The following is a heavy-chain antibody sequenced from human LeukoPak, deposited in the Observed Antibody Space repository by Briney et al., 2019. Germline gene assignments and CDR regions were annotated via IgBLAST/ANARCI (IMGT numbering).Heavy chain of an antibody. CDR1: GFPFSSYG. CDR3: AKSGPGIAVAGTFDY. D-gene: IGHD6-19*01. J-gene: IGHJ4*02. V-gene: IGHV3-30*18. Sequence: GGSLRLSCAASGFPFSSYGMHWVRQAPGKGLEWVAVISYDGSNKYYADSVKGRFTISRDNSKNTLYLQMNSLRAEDTAVYYCAKSGPGIAVAGTFDYWGQGTLVTVSS. CDR2: ISYDGSNK.